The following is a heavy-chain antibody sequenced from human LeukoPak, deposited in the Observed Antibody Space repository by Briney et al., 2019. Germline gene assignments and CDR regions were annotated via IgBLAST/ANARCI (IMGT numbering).Heavy chain of an antibody. D-gene: IGHD1-20*01. CDR1: GFTFTSYS. J-gene: IGHJ4*02. CDR3: LRDLNWSLDQ. CDR2: ISGGGGST. V-gene: IGHV3-23*01. Sequence: GGSLRLSCAASGFTFTSYSMNWVRQAPGKGLEWVSTISGGGGSTYYADSVKGRFTISRDNSKNTLYLQVNSLRAEDTAVYYCLRDLNWSLDQWGQGTLVTVSS.